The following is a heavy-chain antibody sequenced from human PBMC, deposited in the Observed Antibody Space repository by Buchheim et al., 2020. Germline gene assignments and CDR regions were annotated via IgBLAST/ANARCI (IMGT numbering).Heavy chain of an antibody. Sequence: EVQLVESGGGLVQPGGSLRLSCAASGFTFKNHWINWVRQAPGKGLEWVANIKQDGSEKYYVDSVKGRLTISRDNAKNSLYLQMNSMRAEDTVVYYCARSTGFRMDVWGKGTT. J-gene: IGHJ6*03. V-gene: IGHV3-7*01. CDR1: GFTFKNHW. CDR3: ARSTGFRMDV. D-gene: IGHD1-14*01. CDR2: IKQDGSEK.